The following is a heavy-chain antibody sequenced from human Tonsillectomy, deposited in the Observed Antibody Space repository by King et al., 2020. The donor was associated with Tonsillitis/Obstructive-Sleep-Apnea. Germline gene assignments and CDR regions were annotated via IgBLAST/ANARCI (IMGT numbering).Heavy chain of an antibody. J-gene: IGHJ4*02. Sequence: VQLVESGAEVKKPGESLKISCKGSGYSFTSYWIGWVRQMPGKGLEWMGIIYPGDSDTRYSPSFQGQVTISADKSISTAYLQWSSLKASDTAMYYCASGIVVVPATKGTFDYWGQGTLVTVAS. CDR2: IYPGDSDT. D-gene: IGHD2-2*01. V-gene: IGHV5-51*01. CDR3: ASGIVVVPATKGTFDY. CDR1: GYSFTSYW.